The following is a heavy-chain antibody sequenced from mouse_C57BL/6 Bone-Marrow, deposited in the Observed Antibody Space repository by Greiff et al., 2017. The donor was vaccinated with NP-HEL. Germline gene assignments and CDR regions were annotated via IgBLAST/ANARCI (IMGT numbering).Heavy chain of an antibody. J-gene: IGHJ1*03. CDR2: IWSGGST. Sequence: QVQLKESGPGLVQPSQSLSITCTVSGFSLTSYGVHWVRQSPGKGLEWLGVIWSGGSTDYNAAFISRLSISKDNSKSQVFFKMNSLQADDTAIYYCARTLPSPPYWYFDVWGTGTTVTVSS. V-gene: IGHV2-2*01. CDR3: ARTLPSPPYWYFDV. CDR1: GFSLTSYG. D-gene: IGHD5-5*01.